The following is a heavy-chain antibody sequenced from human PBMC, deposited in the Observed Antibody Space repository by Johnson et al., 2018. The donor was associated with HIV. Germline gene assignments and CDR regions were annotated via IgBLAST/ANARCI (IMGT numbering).Heavy chain of an antibody. D-gene: IGHD3-3*01. CDR3: ARDRNHYDFWSGYYYDAFDI. CDR2: IRSTGGST. J-gene: IGHJ3*02. V-gene: IGHV3-64*04. CDR1: GFIFSSYA. Sequence: QVLLVESGGGVVQPGGSLRLSCAASGFIFSSYAMHWVRQAPGKGLQYVSAIRSTGGSTYYANSVKGRFPISRDNAKNSLYLKMNSLRAEDTAVYYCARDRNHYDFWSGYYYDAFDIWGQGTMVTVSS.